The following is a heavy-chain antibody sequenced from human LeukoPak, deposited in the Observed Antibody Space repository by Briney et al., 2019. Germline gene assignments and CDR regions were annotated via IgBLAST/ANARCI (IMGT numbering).Heavy chain of an antibody. V-gene: IGHV4-4*09. D-gene: IGHD5-24*01. Sequence: SETLSLTCTVSGGSISSYYWSWIRQPPGKGLEWIGYIYTSGSTNYNPSLKSRVTISVDTSKNQFSLKLSSVTAADTAVYYCARRSRDGSADAFDIWGQGTMVTVSS. CDR1: GGSISSYY. CDR3: ARRSRDGSADAFDI. CDR2: IYTSGST. J-gene: IGHJ3*02.